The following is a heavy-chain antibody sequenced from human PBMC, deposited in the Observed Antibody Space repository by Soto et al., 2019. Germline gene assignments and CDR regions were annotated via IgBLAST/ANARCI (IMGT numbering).Heavy chain of an antibody. CDR2: INGDGSEK. Sequence: EVQLVESGGGLVQPGGSLRLSCAASGFTFRSYWMNWVRQAPGRGLEWVANINGDGSEKTYVDSVKGRFTISRDNAENSLDLQMSSLRAGDTAVYYCARGPLDYWGQGTLVTVSS. CDR3: ARGPLDY. CDR1: GFTFRSYW. V-gene: IGHV3-7*03. J-gene: IGHJ4*02.